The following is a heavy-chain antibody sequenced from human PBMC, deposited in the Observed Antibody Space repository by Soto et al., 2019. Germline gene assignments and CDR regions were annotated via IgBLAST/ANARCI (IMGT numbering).Heavy chain of an antibody. J-gene: IGHJ6*03. D-gene: IGHD6-6*01. CDR2: ISSNGVGT. CDR3: ARRARPDFYYMDV. V-gene: IGHV3-64*01. CDR1: GFTLSGYA. Sequence: EVQLAASGGGLAQPGGSLRLSCAASGFTLSGYAMDWVRQAPGKGLEYVSGISSNGVGTYYANSVQGRFTISRDNSKNTVYLQMGSLRPVDMGVYYCARRARPDFYYMDVWGKGTTVTVSS.